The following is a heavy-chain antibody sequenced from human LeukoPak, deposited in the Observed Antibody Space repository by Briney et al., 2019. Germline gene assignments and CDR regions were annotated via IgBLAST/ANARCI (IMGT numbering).Heavy chain of an antibody. Sequence: PGGSLRLSCAASGFTFSSYAMHWVRQAPGKGLEWVAVISYDGSNKYYADSVKGRFTISRDNSKNTLYLQMNSLRAEDTAIYYCAKDKWGSNSGWYFDHWGQGTLVTVSS. J-gene: IGHJ4*02. V-gene: IGHV3-30-3*01. CDR3: AKDKWGSNSGWYFDH. CDR1: GFTFSSYA. CDR2: ISYDGSNK. D-gene: IGHD6-19*01.